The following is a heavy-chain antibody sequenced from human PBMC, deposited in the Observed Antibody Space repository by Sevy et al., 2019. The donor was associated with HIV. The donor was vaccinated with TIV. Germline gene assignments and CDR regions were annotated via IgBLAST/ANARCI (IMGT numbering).Heavy chain of an antibody. V-gene: IGHV3-21*01. CDR1: GFTFRNYS. Sequence: GGSLRLSCATSGFTFRNYSMNWVRQAPGKGLEWVSTISDRNNYIFYADSVKGRFTISRDNAMKSVFLQMNSLRADDTAVYYCASNYDSSGYRFDYWGQGILVNVSS. J-gene: IGHJ4*02. CDR2: ISDRNNYI. CDR3: ASNYDSSGYRFDY. D-gene: IGHD3-22*01.